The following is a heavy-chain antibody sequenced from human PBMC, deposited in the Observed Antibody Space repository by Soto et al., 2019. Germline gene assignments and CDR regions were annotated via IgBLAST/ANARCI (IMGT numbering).Heavy chain of an antibody. CDR3: ATDFLGGMDV. V-gene: IGHV3-30*03. D-gene: IGHD2-21*02. Sequence: GGSLRLCCAASGFTSSSYGMHWFRQAPGKGLEWVAVISYDGSNKYYADSVKGRFTISRDNSKNTLYLQMNSLRAEDTAVYYCATDFLGGMDVWGQGTTVTVSS. J-gene: IGHJ6*02. CDR1: GFTSSSYG. CDR2: ISYDGSNK.